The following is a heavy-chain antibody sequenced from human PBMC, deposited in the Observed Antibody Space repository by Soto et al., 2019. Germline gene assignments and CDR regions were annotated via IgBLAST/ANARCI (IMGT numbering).Heavy chain of an antibody. CDR1: GFTFSSYA. J-gene: IGHJ5*02. Sequence: EVQLLESGGGLVQPGGSLRLSCAASGFTFSSYAMSWVRQAPGKGLEWVSAISGSGGSTYYADSVKGRFTIPRDNSKNTLYLQMNSLRAEDTAVYYCAKDRGGAVAGKSSWFDPWGQGTLVTVSS. CDR2: ISGSGGST. V-gene: IGHV3-23*01. D-gene: IGHD6-19*01. CDR3: AKDRGGAVAGKSSWFDP.